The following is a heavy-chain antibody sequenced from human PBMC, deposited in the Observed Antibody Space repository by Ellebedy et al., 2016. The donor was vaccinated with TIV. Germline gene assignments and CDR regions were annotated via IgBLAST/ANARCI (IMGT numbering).Heavy chain of an antibody. V-gene: IGHV1-2*02. J-gene: IGHJ5*02. CDR1: GYTFTGYY. CDR2: INPNSGGT. CDR3: ARGVNWFDP. Sequence: ASVKVSCXASGYTFTGYYMHWVRQAPGQGLEWMGWINPNSGGTNYAQKFQGRVTMTRDTSTSTVYMELSSLRSEDTAVYYCARGVNWFDPWGQGTLVTVSS.